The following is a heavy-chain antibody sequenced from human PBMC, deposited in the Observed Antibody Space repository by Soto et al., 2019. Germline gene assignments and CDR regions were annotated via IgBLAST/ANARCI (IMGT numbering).Heavy chain of an antibody. Sequence: QVQLQESGSGLVKPSQTLSLTCTVSGGSISSGGYYWSWIRQPPGKGLEWIGYIYHSGSTSYNPSLKSRGTISVEGSKNQYSLKLRSATAADTAVLYCAGGIAARHFGYWGQGTLGSVS. CDR1: GGSISSGGYY. CDR2: IYHSGST. V-gene: IGHV4-30-2*01. D-gene: IGHD6-6*01. CDR3: AGGIAARHFGY. J-gene: IGHJ4*02.